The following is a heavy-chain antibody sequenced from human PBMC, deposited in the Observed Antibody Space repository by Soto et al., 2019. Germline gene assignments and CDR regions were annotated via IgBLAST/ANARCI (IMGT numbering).Heavy chain of an antibody. D-gene: IGHD3-9*01. CDR2: ISYDGSNK. CDR1: GITFSGYA. CDR3: ARDGGVKRYFDWASYGMDV. V-gene: IGHV3-30-3*01. J-gene: IGHJ6*02. Sequence: QVQLVESGGGVVQPGRSLRLSCAASGITFSGYAMHWVRQAPGKGLEWVALISYDGSNKYYADSVKGRFTISRDTSKNTLYRHMNGLRAEDTAVYYCARDGGVKRYFDWASYGMDVWGQGTTVTVSS.